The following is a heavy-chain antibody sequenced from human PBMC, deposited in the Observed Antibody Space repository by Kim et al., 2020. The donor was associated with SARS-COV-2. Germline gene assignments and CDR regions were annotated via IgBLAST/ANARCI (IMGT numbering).Heavy chain of an antibody. CDR3: ARAKEDYGGPEN. J-gene: IGHJ4*02. D-gene: IGHD4-17*01. V-gene: IGHV4-59*01. Sequence: NYNPALKSRVTISVDTSKNQFSLKLRSVTAADTAVYYCARAKEDYGGPENWGQGTLVTVSS.